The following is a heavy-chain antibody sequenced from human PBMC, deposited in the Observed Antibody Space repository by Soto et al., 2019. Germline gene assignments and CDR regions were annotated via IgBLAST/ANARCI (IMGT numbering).Heavy chain of an antibody. CDR3: ARMVRGLFIIDFDY. CDR1: GFSLSDRLMG. CDR2: IFASDEK. V-gene: IGHV2-26*01. J-gene: IGHJ4*02. Sequence: QVTLRESGPVLVKPAETLTLTCTVSGFSLSDRLMGVGWIRQPPGKALEWLAHIFASDEKSYSTSLESRLTISMDTSNSQVVLTMTNMDPVDTATYYCARMVRGLFIIDFDYWGQGALVTVSS. D-gene: IGHD3-10*01.